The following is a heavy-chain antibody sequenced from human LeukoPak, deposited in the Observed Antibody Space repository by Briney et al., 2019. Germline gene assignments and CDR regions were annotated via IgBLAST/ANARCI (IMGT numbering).Heavy chain of an antibody. Sequence: SETLSLTCTVSGGSISSSNYYWGWIRQPPGKGLEWIGYFYYSGGTDYNPSLKSRVTISLDTSNNQLSLNLSSVTAADTAVYYCARSYRVSGATGAYGMDVCCQGTTVSVSS. J-gene: IGHJ6*02. D-gene: IGHD6-19*01. CDR3: ARSYRVSGATGAYGMDV. V-gene: IGHV4-61*05. CDR2: FYYSGGT. CDR1: GGSISSSNYY.